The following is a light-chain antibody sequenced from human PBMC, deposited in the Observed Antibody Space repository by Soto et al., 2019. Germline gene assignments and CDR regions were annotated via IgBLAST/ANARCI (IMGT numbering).Light chain of an antibody. CDR1: SGHSSYN. V-gene: IGLV4-60*02. J-gene: IGLJ3*02. CDR2: LEGSGSY. CDR3: ETWDSNTRV. Sequence: QPVLTQSSSASASLGSSVKLTCTLSSGHSSYNIAWHQQQPGKAPRYLMKLEGSGSYNKGSGVPDRFSGSSSGADRYLTISNLQFEDEADYYCETWDSNTRVFGGGTTLTVL.